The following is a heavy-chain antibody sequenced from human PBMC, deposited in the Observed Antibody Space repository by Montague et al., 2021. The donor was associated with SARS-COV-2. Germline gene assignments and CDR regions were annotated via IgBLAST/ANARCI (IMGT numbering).Heavy chain of an antibody. CDR3: AKDSYYYGLGYGMDV. Sequence: SLRLSCPASGFTFSNSAMNWVRQAPGKGLEWVSGSSGSDGGTHYADSVKGRFTISRDNSKNVLYLQTNSLRAEDTALYYCAKDSYYYGLGYGMDVWGQGTTVTVSS. D-gene: IGHD3-10*01. CDR1: GFTFSNSA. V-gene: IGHV3-23*01. CDR2: SSGSDGGT. J-gene: IGHJ6*02.